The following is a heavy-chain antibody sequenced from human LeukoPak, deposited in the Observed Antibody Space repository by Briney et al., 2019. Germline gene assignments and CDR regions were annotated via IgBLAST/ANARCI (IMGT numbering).Heavy chain of an antibody. CDR2: LHSGGHT. V-gene: IGHV3-53*01. J-gene: IGHJ2*01. Sequence: SGGSLRLSCAASFFPVSSNDMSWVRQAPGKGLVWVSALHSGGHTFYADSVRGRFIISRDISKNTLHLQMNDLGAEDTALYYCVRGLSGVSSWYFDLWGRGTLVSVSS. CDR3: VRGLSGVSSWYFDL. D-gene: IGHD7-27*01. CDR1: FFPVSSND.